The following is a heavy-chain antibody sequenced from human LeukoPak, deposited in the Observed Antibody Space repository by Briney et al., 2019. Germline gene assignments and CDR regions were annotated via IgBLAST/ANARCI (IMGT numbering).Heavy chain of an antibody. Sequence: GASVKVSCKASGYTFTGYYMHWARQAPGQGLEWMGWINPNSGGTNYAQKFQGRVTMTRDTSISTAYMELSRLRSDDTAVYYCATRSLAAAGPVGYYYYGMDVWGQGTTVTVSS. J-gene: IGHJ6*02. D-gene: IGHD6-13*01. CDR3: ATRSLAAAGPVGYYYYGMDV. CDR2: INPNSGGT. V-gene: IGHV1-2*02. CDR1: GYTFTGYY.